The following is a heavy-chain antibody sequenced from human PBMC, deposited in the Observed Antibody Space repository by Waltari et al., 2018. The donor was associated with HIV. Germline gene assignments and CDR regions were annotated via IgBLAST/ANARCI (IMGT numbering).Heavy chain of an antibody. D-gene: IGHD1-1*01. Sequence: EVQLLESGGVLVQPGGSLRLACAASGFTFSNFAMSWVRQAPGRGVEGCSGIGGGGHAPFYADSVKGRLTISRDNSKNTLYLQMHSLRAEDTAVYYCARLDFWLKYNFDYWGQGTLVTVSS. CDR3: ARLDFWLKYNFDY. CDR2: IGGGGHAP. V-gene: IGHV3-23*01. CDR1: GFTFSNFA. J-gene: IGHJ4*02.